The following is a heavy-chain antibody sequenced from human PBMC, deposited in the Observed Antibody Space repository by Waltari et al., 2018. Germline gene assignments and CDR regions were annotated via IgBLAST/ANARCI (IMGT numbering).Heavy chain of an antibody. Sequence: QVQLQESGPGLLKPSETLSLTCTVSGGSISSHYWSWIRQPPGKGLEWIGYIYYSGSTNYNPSLKSRVTISVDTSKNQFSLKLSSVTAADTAVYYCARAVVVAATRGWYFDLWGRGTLVTVSS. J-gene: IGHJ2*01. CDR3: ARAVVVAATRGWYFDL. CDR1: GGSISSHY. V-gene: IGHV4-59*08. CDR2: IYYSGST. D-gene: IGHD2-15*01.